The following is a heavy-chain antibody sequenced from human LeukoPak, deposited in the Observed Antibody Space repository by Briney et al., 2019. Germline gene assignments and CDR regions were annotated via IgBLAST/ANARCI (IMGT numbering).Heavy chain of an antibody. D-gene: IGHD6-19*01. V-gene: IGHV3-13*01. J-gene: IGHJ4*02. Sequence: GGSLRLSCAASGFTFSSHDMHWVRQPTGKGLEWVSVIGTAGNTYYTDSVKGRFTVSRENAKNSLYLQMDNLRAEDTAVYYCARSKSYSSGWTDFDCWGQGTLVTVSS. CDR1: GFTFSSHD. CDR3: ARSKSYSSGWTDFDC. CDR2: IGTAGNT.